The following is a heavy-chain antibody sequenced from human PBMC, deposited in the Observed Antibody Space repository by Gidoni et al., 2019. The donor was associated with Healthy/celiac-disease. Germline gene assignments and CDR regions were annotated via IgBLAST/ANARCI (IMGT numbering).Heavy chain of an antibody. CDR2: ISSSSSTI. CDR1: GYTFSSYS. V-gene: IGHV3-48*02. Sequence: EVQLVESGGGLVQPGGSLRLSCAAAGYTFSSYSMNWVRQPPGKGLEWVSYISSSSSTIYYADSVKVQFTISRDNAKNSLYLQMNILRDEDTAVYYCARDPRRDGCNFPPSDYWGQGTLVTVSS. D-gene: IGHD6-19*01. CDR3: ARDPRRDGCNFPPSDY. J-gene: IGHJ4*02.